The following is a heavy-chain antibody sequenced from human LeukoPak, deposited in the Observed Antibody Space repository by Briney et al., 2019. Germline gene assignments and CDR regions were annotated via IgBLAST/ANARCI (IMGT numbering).Heavy chain of an antibody. CDR2: INHSGST. V-gene: IGHV4-34*01. J-gene: IGHJ5*02. CDR3: ARTLSRIASAPNCFDP. Sequence: PSETLSLTCAVYGGSFSGYYWSWIRQPPGKGLEWIGEINHSGSTNYNPSLKSRLTLSVDTSKNQFSLKLTSVTAADTAVYYCARTLSRIASAPNCFDPWGQGTLVSVSS. D-gene: IGHD6-13*01. CDR1: GGSFSGYY.